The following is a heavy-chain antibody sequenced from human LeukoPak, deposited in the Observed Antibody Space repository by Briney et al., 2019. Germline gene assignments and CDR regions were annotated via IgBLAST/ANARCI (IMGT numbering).Heavy chain of an antibody. Sequence: GGSLRLSCAASGFTFSSYWMHWVRQAPGKGLMWVSRINSDGSITNYADSVKGRFTISRDNSKNMLYLQMNSLRAEDTAVYYCAKEGTGIHFDYWGQGTLVTVSS. J-gene: IGHJ4*02. CDR1: GFTFSSYW. D-gene: IGHD1-1*01. V-gene: IGHV3-74*01. CDR3: AKEGTGIHFDY. CDR2: INSDGSIT.